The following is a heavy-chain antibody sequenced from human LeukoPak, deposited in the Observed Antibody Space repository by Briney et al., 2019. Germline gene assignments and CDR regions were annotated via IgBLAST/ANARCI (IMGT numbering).Heavy chain of an antibody. CDR3: ARDKSSGYYYDAFDI. V-gene: IGHV1-18*01. CDR2: ISAYNGNT. J-gene: IGHJ3*02. CDR1: GYTFTSYG. D-gene: IGHD3-22*01. Sequence: ASVKVSCTASGYTFTSYGISWVRQAPGQGLEWMGWISAYNGNTNYAQKLQGRVTMTTDTSTSTAYMELRSLRSDDTAVYYCARDKSSGYYYDAFDIWGQGTMVTVSS.